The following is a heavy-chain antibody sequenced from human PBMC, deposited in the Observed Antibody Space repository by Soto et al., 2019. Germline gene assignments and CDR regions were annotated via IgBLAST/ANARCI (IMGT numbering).Heavy chain of an antibody. CDR2: IYYSGST. CDR3: AREEGDSSSYYE. CDR1: GGSISSYY. J-gene: IGHJ4*02. Sequence: SETLSLTCTVSGGSISSYYWSWIRQPPGKGLEWIGYIYYSGSTNYNPSLKSRVTISVDTSKNQFSLKLSSVTAADTAVYYCAREEGDSSSYYEWGQGTLVTVSS. D-gene: IGHD6-6*01. V-gene: IGHV4-59*01.